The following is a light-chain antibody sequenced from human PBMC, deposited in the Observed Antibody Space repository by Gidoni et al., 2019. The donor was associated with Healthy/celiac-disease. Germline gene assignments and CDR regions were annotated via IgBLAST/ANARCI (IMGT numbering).Light chain of an antibody. CDR1: QGLSSY. V-gene: IGKV1-9*01. CDR2: AAS. Sequence: DIQLTKSPSFLSASVGARVTITCRASQGLSSYLAWYQHKPGKAPKLLIYAASTLQSGVPSRFIGSVSGTEFTLTISSLQPEDFATYYCQQLNSYPFTFGPGTKVDIK. CDR3: QQLNSYPFT. J-gene: IGKJ3*01.